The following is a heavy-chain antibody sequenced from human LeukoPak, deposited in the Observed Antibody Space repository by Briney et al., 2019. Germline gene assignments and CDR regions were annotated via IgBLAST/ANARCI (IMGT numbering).Heavy chain of an antibody. CDR1: GGSISSYY. Sequence: RPSETLSLTCTVSGGSISSYYWSWIRQPPGKGLEWIGYIYYSGSTKYNPSLKSRVTISVDASKTQSSLKLNSVTAADTAVYYCARGSRELYYFDYWGQGTLVTVSS. D-gene: IGHD1-7*01. J-gene: IGHJ4*02. CDR3: ARGSRELYYFDY. CDR2: IYYSGST. V-gene: IGHV4-59*01.